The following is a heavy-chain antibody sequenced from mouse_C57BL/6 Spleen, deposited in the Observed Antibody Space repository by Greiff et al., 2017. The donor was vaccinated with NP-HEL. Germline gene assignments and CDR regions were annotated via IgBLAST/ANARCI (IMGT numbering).Heavy chain of an antibody. CDR2: IDPENGDT. D-gene: IGHD2-3*01. CDR1: GFNIKDDY. V-gene: IGHV14-4*01. CDR3: TTTDGYLFAY. Sequence: EVQLVESGAELVRPGASVKLSCTASGFNIKDDYMHWVKQRPDQGLEWIGWIDPENGDTEYASKFQGKATITADTSSNTAYLQLSSLTSEDTAVYYCTTTDGYLFAYWGQGTLVTVSA. J-gene: IGHJ3*01.